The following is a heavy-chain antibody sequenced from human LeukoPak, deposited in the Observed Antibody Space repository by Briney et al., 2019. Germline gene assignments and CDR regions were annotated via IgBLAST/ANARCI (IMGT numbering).Heavy chain of an antibody. V-gene: IGHV3-33*06. CDR3: AKDYGSWPYYLDY. CDR1: GFIFSNYA. J-gene: IGHJ4*02. D-gene: IGHD6-13*01. CDR2: IWNDGGKK. Sequence: GGSLRLSCAASGFIFSNYAMHWVRQAPGKGLEWVAVIWNDGGKKDYADSVKGRFTISRDNSKKTLYLQMNSLRAEDTAVYYCAKDYGSWPYYLDYWGQGTLVTVSS.